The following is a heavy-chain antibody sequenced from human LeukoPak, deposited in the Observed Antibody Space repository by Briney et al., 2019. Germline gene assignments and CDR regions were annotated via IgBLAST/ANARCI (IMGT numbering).Heavy chain of an antibody. Sequence: GGSLRLSCAASGFTFNSYWMSWVRQAPGKGLEWVGRIKSKTDGGTTDYAAPVKGRFTISRDDSKNTLYLQMNSLKTEDTAVYYCTTATIAARPYYMDVWGKGTTVTVSS. CDR1: GFTFNSYW. V-gene: IGHV3-15*01. CDR2: IKSKTDGGTT. J-gene: IGHJ6*03. D-gene: IGHD6-6*01. CDR3: TTATIAARPYYMDV.